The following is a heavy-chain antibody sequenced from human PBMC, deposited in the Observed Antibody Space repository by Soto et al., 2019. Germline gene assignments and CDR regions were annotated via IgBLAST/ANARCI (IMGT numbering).Heavy chain of an antibody. D-gene: IGHD5-12*01. Sequence: QVQLVESGGGVVQPGRSLRLSCAAPGFTFSSYGMHWVRQAPGKGLECVAVIWYDGSNKYYADSVKGRFPISRDNSKNTLYLQMNSLRAEYTAVYYCAREGKDIVATIRPYYFDYWGQGTLVTVSS. J-gene: IGHJ4*02. V-gene: IGHV3-33*01. CDR2: IWYDGSNK. CDR3: AREGKDIVATIRPYYFDY. CDR1: GFTFSSYG.